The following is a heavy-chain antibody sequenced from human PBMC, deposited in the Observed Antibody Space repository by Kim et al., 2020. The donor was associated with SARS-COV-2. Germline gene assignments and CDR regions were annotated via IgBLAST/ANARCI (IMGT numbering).Heavy chain of an antibody. CDR3: ARSTGTPPLSDY. Sequence: NDAQKLQGRVTMTTDTSTSTAYMELGSLRSDDTAVYYCARSTGTPPLSDYWGQGTLVTVSS. D-gene: IGHD1-1*01. V-gene: IGHV1-18*01. J-gene: IGHJ4*02.